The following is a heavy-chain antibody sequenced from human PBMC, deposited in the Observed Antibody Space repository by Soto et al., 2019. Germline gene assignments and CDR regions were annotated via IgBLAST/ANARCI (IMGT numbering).Heavy chain of an antibody. Sequence: GGSLRLSCAASGFTFSSYAMSWVRQAPGKGLEWVSAISGSGGSTYYAHSVKGRFTISRDNSKNTLYLQMNRLRAEDTAVYYRANTPIAYSSSFPLDYYYHGMDVWGQGTTVTVSS. CDR3: ANTPIAYSSSFPLDYYYHGMDV. J-gene: IGHJ6*02. CDR2: ISGSGGST. V-gene: IGHV3-23*01. CDR1: GFTFSSYA. D-gene: IGHD6-6*01.